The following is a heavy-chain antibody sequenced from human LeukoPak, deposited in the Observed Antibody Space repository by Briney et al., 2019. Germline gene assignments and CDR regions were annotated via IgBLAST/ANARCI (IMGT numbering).Heavy chain of an antibody. J-gene: IGHJ4*02. CDR3: ARATGSETSYYF. V-gene: IGHV1-18*01. D-gene: IGHD3-10*01. Sequence: GASVTVSFKASGYTFSSYGISWVRQAPGQGLAWMGWISAYNGNTNYAQKLQGRVTMTTDTSTNTAYMELRSLRSDDTAVYYCARATGSETSYYFWGQGALVTVSS. CDR1: GYTFSSYG. CDR2: ISAYNGNT.